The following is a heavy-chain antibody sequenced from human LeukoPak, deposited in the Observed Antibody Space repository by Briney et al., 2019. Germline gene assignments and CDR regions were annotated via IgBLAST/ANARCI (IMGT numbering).Heavy chain of an antibody. CDR1: GFTFSSYG. V-gene: IGHV3-23*01. J-gene: IGHJ6*03. D-gene: IGHD6-6*01. CDR3: ARGLIAARLNYYYYMDV. Sequence: GGSLRLSCAASGFTFSSYGMSWVRQAPGKGLEWVSAISGSGGSTYYADSVKGRFTISRDNAKNTLYLQMNSLRAEDTAVYYCARGLIAARLNYYYYMDVWGKGTTVTVSS. CDR2: ISGSGGST.